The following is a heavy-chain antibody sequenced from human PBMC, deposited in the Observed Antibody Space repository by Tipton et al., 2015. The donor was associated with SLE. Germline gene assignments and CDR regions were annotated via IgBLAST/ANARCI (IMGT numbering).Heavy chain of an antibody. CDR2: IYYSGST. CDR1: GYSISSGYY. Sequence: LRLSCAVSGYSISSGYYWGWIRQPPGKGLEWIGTIYYSGSTYYNPSLKSRVTISAEMSKNQFSLKLYFVTASDTAVYYCARGTNWGSYFDYWGQGTLVTVSS. J-gene: IGHJ4*02. CDR3: ARGTNWGSYFDY. V-gene: IGHV4-38-2*01. D-gene: IGHD7-27*01.